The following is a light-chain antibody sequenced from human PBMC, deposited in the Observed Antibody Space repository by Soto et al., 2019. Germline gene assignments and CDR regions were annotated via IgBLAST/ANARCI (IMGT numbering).Light chain of an antibody. CDR3: CSFAGSNSWV. Sequence: QPVLTQPPSASGSPGQSVAISCTGTSSDVGGYNYVSWYQQHPGKAPKLMIYEVNKRPSGVPDRFSGSKSGNTASLTVSGLQAEDEADYYCCSFAGSNSWVFGGGTKLTVL. CDR2: EVN. CDR1: SSDVGGYNY. V-gene: IGLV2-8*01. J-gene: IGLJ3*02.